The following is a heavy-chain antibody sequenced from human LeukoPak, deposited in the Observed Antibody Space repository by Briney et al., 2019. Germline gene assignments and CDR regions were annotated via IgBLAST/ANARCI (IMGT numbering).Heavy chain of an antibody. D-gene: IGHD3-16*02. J-gene: IGHJ5*02. V-gene: IGHV4-61*02. CDR3: ARDLDLGEIMITFGGVIGPQNWFDP. CDR1: GGSISSGSYY. CDR2: IYTSGST. Sequence: PSQTLSLTCTVSGGSISSGSYYWSWIRQPAGKGLEWIGRIYTSGSTNYNPSLKSRVTISVDTSKNQFSLKLSSVTAADTAVYYCARDLDLGEIMITFGGVIGPQNWFDPWGQGTLVTVSS.